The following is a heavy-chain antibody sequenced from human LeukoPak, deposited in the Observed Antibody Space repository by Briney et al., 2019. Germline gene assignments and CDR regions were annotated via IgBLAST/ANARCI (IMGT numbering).Heavy chain of an antibody. Sequence: ASVKVSCKASGYTFTSYAMNWVRQAPGQGLEWMGWISAYNGNTNYAQKLQGRVTMTTDTSTSTAYMELRSLRSDDTAVYYCARDFYGDYEWHWFDPWGQGTLVTVSS. CDR1: GYTFTSYA. CDR2: ISAYNGNT. J-gene: IGHJ5*02. V-gene: IGHV1-18*01. D-gene: IGHD4-17*01. CDR3: ARDFYGDYEWHWFDP.